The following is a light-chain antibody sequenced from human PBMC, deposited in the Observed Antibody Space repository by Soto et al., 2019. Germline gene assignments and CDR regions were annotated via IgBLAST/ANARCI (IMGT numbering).Light chain of an antibody. CDR2: DAS. J-gene: IGKJ2*01. V-gene: IGKV3-11*01. CDR1: QSVSSY. Sequence: EIVLTQSPATLSLSPGERATLSCTASQSVSSYLAWYQQKPGQAPRLLIYDASNKATGIPARFSGSGSGTDFSLTISSLEPEDFAVYYCQQRSNWLYTFGQWTKLEIK. CDR3: QQRSNWLYT.